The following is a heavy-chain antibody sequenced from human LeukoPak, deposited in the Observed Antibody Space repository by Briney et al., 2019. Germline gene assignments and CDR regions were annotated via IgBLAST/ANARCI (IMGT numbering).Heavy chain of an antibody. J-gene: IGHJ4*02. D-gene: IGHD5-24*01. CDR3: TRLITTEMATIDY. V-gene: IGHV3-49*04. CDR2: IRSKAYGGTT. Sequence: GGSLRLSCTASGFTFGDYAMSWVRQAPGKGLEWVGFIRSKAYGGTTEYAASVKGRFTISRDDSKSIAYLQMNSLKTEDTAVYYCTRLITTEMATIDYWGQGTLVTISS. CDR1: GFTFGDYA.